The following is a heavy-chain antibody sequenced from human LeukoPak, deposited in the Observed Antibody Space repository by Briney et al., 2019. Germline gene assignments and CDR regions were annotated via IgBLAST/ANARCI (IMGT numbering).Heavy chain of an antibody. J-gene: IGHJ4*02. V-gene: IGHV1-2*02. CDR3: ARGVAAYTHYADSSGYD. Sequence: GGSLRLSCAASGFIFSSYGMHWVRQAPGQGLEWMGWINPMNGDTNYAQKFQGRVTMTRDTSINTAYMELRSLISDDTAVYYCARGVAAYTHYADSSGYDWGQGTLVIVSS. D-gene: IGHD3-22*01. CDR2: INPMNGDT. CDR1: GFIFSSYG.